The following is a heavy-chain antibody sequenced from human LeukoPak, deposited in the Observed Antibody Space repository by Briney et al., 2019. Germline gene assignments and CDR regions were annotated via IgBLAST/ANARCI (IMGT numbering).Heavy chain of an antibody. CDR1: GFTFSLYW. CDR2: IKQDGSEK. V-gene: IGHV3-7*03. Sequence: PGGSLRLPCAASGFTFSLYWMNGVRRAPGKGLEWVANIKQDGSEKNYVDSVKGRFTISRDNAKNSLYLQMNNLRVEDTAMYYCAGGTGFIIKDWGQGTLVTVSS. J-gene: IGHJ4*02. D-gene: IGHD3-9*01. CDR3: AGGTGFIIKD.